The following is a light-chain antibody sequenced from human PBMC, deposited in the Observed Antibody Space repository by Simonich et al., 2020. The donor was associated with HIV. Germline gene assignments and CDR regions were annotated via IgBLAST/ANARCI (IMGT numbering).Light chain of an antibody. V-gene: IGLV7-43*01. CDR1: TGAVTNGYY. CDR2: SIS. CDR3: CSYAGSDTVL. J-gene: IGLJ2*01. Sequence: QTVVTQEPSLTVSPGGTVTLTCASSTGAVTNGYYPNWFQQKPGQAPRALIYSISKKYPGAPARFSGSLLGGKAALTLSGVQPEDEADYYGCSYAGSDTVLFGGGTRLTVL.